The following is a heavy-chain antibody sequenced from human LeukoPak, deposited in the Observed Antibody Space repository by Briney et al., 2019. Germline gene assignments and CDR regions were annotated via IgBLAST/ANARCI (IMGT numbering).Heavy chain of an antibody. CDR3: AGRLYCTNGVCSLSGFDY. Sequence: SETLSLTCAVYGGSFSGYYWSWIRQPPGKGLEWIGEINHSGSTNYNPSLKSRATISVDTSKNQFSLKLSSVTAADTAVYYCAGRLYCTNGVCSLSGFDYWGQGTLVTVSS. D-gene: IGHD2-8*01. J-gene: IGHJ4*02. CDR2: INHSGST. V-gene: IGHV4-34*01. CDR1: GGSFSGYY.